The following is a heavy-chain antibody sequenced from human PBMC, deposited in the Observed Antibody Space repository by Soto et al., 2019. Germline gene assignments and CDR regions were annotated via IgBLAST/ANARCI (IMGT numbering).Heavy chain of an antibody. D-gene: IGHD3-10*01. Sequence: QVQLVQSGAEVMKPGSSVKVSCKASGGTYSSYTISWVRQAPGPGLEWMGRIIPILGIANYAQKFQGRVTITADKSTSTAYMELSSLRSQDTAVYYCASLMSSGYYNGMDVWGQGTTVTVSS. V-gene: IGHV1-69*02. CDR1: GGTYSSYT. CDR2: IIPILGIA. CDR3: ASLMSSGYYNGMDV. J-gene: IGHJ6*02.